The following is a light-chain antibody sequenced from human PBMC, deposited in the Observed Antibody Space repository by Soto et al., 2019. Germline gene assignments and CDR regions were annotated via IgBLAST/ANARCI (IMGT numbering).Light chain of an antibody. V-gene: IGKV3-20*01. Sequence: EILLTQSPGTLSLSPGQRATLACRASQSVSSRYLAWYQQKPGQAPRLLIYGASNRATGIPDRFSGSGSGTDFTLTISRLEPEDFAVYYCQLYGNSPRFTFGPVTKVDIK. CDR3: QLYGNSPRFT. CDR2: GAS. J-gene: IGKJ3*01. CDR1: QSVSSRY.